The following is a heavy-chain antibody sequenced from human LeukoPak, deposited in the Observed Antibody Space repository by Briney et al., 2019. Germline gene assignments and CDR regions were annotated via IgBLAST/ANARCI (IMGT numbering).Heavy chain of an antibody. CDR2: ISYDGSNK. J-gene: IGHJ4*02. V-gene: IGHV3-30*18. CDR1: GFTFSSYG. D-gene: IGHD3-16*02. Sequence: GGSLRLSCAASGFTFSSYGMHWVRQAPGKGLEWVAVISYDGSNKYYADSVKGRFTISRDNSKNTLYLQMNSLRTEDTAVYYCAKEPRVIRAFDYWGQGTLVTVSS. CDR3: AKEPRVIRAFDY.